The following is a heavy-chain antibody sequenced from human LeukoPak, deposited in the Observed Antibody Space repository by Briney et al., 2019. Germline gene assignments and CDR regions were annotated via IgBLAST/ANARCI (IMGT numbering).Heavy chain of an antibody. Sequence: GASVKVSCKASGYTFTGYYMHWARQAPGQGLEWMGWINPNSGGTNYAQKFQGRVTMTRDTSISTAYMELSRLRSDDTAVYYCASVYYGSGSYPRLYYYYGMDVWGQGTTVTVSS. CDR2: INPNSGGT. J-gene: IGHJ6*02. CDR3: ASVYYGSGSYPRLYYYYGMDV. V-gene: IGHV1-2*02. CDR1: GYTFTGYY. D-gene: IGHD3-10*01.